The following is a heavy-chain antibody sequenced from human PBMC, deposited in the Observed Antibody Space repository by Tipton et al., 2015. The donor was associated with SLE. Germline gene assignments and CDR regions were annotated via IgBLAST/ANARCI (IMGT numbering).Heavy chain of an antibody. D-gene: IGHD2-2*01. J-gene: IGHJ6*03. Sequence: SLRLSCAASGFTFSGSAMHWVRQASGKGLEWVGRIRSEPNSYATEYAASVKGRFTFSRDDSKNTAYLQMNSLKIEDTAVYYCFIVIVPASNPSYMDVWGKGTTVTVSS. CDR1: GFTFSGSA. V-gene: IGHV3-73*01. CDR2: IRSEPNSYAT. CDR3: FIVIVPASNPSYMDV.